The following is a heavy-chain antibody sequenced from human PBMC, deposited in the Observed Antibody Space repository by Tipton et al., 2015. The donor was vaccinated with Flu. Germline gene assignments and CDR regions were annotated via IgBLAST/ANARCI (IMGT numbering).Heavy chain of an antibody. CDR3: ARPGGPAAINPFSYFDY. CDR2: ISAYNGDT. CDR1: GGTFSSYA. Sequence: QLVQSGAEVKKPGSSVKVSCKASGGTFSSYAINWVRQAPGQGLEWMGWISAYNGDTKYAKKVQGRVTMTTDTSTNTAYMELRSLRSDDTAVYYCARPGGPAAINPFSYFDYWGQGALVTVSS. V-gene: IGHV1-18*01. D-gene: IGHD2-2*01. J-gene: IGHJ4*02.